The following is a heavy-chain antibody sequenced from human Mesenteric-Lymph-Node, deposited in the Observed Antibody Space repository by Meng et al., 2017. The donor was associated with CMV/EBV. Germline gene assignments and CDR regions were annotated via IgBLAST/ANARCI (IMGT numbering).Heavy chain of an antibody. CDR1: GLTFSSYA. CDR2: ISDSGGRT. D-gene: IGHD6-13*01. Sequence: GESLKISCAASGLTFSSYAMSWVRQAPGKGLEWVSGISDSGGRTDYADSVKGRFTISRDNSKNTLYLQMNSLRAEDTAIYYCAKDREADYSSSWYRGEDYWGQGTLVTVSS. CDR3: AKDREADYSSSWYRGEDY. V-gene: IGHV3-23*01. J-gene: IGHJ4*02.